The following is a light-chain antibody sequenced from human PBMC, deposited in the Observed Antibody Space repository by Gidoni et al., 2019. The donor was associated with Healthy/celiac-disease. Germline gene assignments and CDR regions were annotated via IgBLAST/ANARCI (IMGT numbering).Light chain of an antibody. J-gene: IGKJ2*01. V-gene: IGKV1-5*03. Sequence: DIQMTQSPSTLSASVGDSVIITCRASQRISSWLAWYQQKPGKAPNLLIYKASSLESGVPSRFSGSGAGTEFTLTISSLQPDDFATYYCQQYWGYTFGQGTKLEIK. CDR3: QQYWGYT. CDR2: KAS. CDR1: QRISSW.